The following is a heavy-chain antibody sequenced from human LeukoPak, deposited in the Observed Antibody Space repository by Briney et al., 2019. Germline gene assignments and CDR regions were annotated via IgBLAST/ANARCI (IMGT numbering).Heavy chain of an antibody. CDR2: INPTGGST. CDR3: ARDNSVGDNAWWFDP. D-gene: IGHD1-26*01. CDR1: GYSFTTFA. J-gene: IGHJ5*02. Sequence: GASVKVSCKASGYSFTTFAMNWVRQAPGQGLELMGLINPTGGSTGYAQKFQGRVTMTRDMSTSTDYMELSSLRSEDTAIYYCARDNSVGDNAWWFDPWGQGTLVTVSS. V-gene: IGHV1-46*01.